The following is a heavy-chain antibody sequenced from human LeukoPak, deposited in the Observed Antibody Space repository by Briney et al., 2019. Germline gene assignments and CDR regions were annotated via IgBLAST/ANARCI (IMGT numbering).Heavy chain of an antibody. Sequence: QTLSLTCAVSGDSVSSSSAVWNWIRQSPSRGLGWLGRTYYRSKWHNEYAESVKSRISITSDTSKNQFSLQLNSVTPEDTAEYFCAGTTDYSSFLAFWGQGTLVTVSS. J-gene: IGHJ4*02. CDR3: AGTTDYSSFLAF. CDR2: TYYRSKWHN. D-gene: IGHD4-11*01. CDR1: GDSVSSSSAV. V-gene: IGHV6-1*01.